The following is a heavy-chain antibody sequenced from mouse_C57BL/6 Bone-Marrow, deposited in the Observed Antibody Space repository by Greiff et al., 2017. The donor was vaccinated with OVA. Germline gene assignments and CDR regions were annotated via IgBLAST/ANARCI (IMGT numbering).Heavy chain of an antibody. CDR2: INPSSGYT. V-gene: IGHV1-4*01. Sequence: VQLQESGAELARPGASVKMSCKASGYTFTSYTMHWVKQRPGQGLEWIGYINPSSGYTKYNQKFKDKATLTADKSSSTAYMQLSSLTSEDSAGYYCARRGYFDVWGTGTTVTVSS. CDR3: ARRGYFDV. J-gene: IGHJ1*03. CDR1: GYTFTSYT.